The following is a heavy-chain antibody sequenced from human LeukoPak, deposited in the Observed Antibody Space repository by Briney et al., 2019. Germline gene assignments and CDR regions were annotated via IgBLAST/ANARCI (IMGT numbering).Heavy chain of an antibody. V-gene: IGHV3-21*01. D-gene: IGHD3-9*01. CDR2: ISSSSSYI. CDR1: GFTFSSYS. CDR3: ARDGYHYDILTGYYQYYFDY. Sequence: GGSLRLSCAASGFTFSSYSMNWVRQAPGKGLEWVSSISSSSSYIYYADSVKGRFTISRDNAKNSLYRQMNSLRAEDTAVYYCARDGYHYDILTGYYQYYFDYWGQGTLVTVSS. J-gene: IGHJ4*02.